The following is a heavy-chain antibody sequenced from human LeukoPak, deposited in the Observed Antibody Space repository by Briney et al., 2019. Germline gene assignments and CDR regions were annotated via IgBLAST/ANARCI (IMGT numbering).Heavy chain of an antibody. CDR3: VKGGGNFDS. V-gene: IGHV3-23*01. J-gene: IGHJ4*02. CDR2: ISDSSAVI. Sequence: GGSLRLPCAASGFTFSTSAMSWVRQAPGRGLEWVTAISDSSAVIYYADSVKGRFTISRDNSKNTLYLQMDSLRAEDTAVYYCVKGGGNFDSWGQGTLVTVSS. CDR1: GFTFSTSA.